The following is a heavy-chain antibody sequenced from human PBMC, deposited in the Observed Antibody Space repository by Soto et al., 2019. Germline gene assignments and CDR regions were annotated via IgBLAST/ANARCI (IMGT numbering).Heavy chain of an antibody. Sequence: SLRISCTASGFDFGDYYMSWIRQAPGKGLEWVSYIDSDDGTTYYTDSVKGRFTISRDNAKNSLYLQMNSLRVEDTALYYLLSPDYASSWFHFYSCGQGTLVTVSS. CDR1: GFDFGDYY. CDR3: LSPDYASSWFHFYS. CDR2: IDSDDGTT. J-gene: IGHJ4*02. V-gene: IGHV3-11*01. D-gene: IGHD6-13*01.